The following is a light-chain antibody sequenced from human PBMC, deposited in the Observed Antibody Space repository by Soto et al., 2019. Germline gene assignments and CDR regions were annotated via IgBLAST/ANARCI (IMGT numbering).Light chain of an antibody. J-gene: IGLJ1*01. Sequence: QSVLTQPASVSGSPGQSITISCTGTSSDVGGYNYVSWYQQHAGKAPKLMIYEVSHRPSGVSNRFSGSKSGNTASLTISGLQAEDEADYYCSSYTSNSTLYVFGTGTKVTVL. CDR3: SSYTSNSTLYV. CDR1: SSDVGGYNY. V-gene: IGLV2-14*01. CDR2: EVS.